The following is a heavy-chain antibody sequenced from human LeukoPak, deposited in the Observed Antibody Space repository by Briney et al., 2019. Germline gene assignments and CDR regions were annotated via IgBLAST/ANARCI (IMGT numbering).Heavy chain of an antibody. Sequence: GGSLRLSCAASGFTFSSYSMNWVRQAPGKGLEWVSSISSSSSYIYYADSVKGRFTISRDNAKNSLYLQMNSLRAEDTAVYYCARSTGSPHDAFDIWGQGTMVTVSS. CDR3: ARSTGSPHDAFDI. CDR1: GFTFSSYS. CDR2: ISSSSSYI. J-gene: IGHJ3*02. D-gene: IGHD3-10*01. V-gene: IGHV3-21*01.